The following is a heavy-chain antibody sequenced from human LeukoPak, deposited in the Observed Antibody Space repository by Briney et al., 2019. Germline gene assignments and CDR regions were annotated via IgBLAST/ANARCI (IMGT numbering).Heavy chain of an antibody. V-gene: IGHV4-4*07. CDR1: GGSISSYY. J-gene: IGHJ4*02. CDR3: ATHLGYCSGGSCYWGLDY. D-gene: IGHD2-15*01. Sequence: PSETLSLTCTVSGGSISSYYWSWIRQPAGKGLEWIGRIYTSGSTNYNPSLKSRVTMSVDTSKNQFSLKLSSVTAADTAVYHCATHLGYCSGGSCYWGLDYWGQGTLVTVSS. CDR2: IYTSGST.